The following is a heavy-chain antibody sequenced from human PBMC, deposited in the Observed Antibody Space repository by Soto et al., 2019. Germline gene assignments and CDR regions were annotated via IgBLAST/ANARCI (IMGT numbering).Heavy chain of an antibody. CDR3: ARDSIAAAGTDY. J-gene: IGHJ4*02. CDR2: IIPIFGTA. Sequence: SVEVSCKASGGTFSSYSISWVLQAPGQGLEWMGGIIPIFGTANYAQKFQGRLTITADASTSTAYMELSSLRSEDTAMYYCARDSIAAAGTDYWGQGTLVTVSS. D-gene: IGHD6-13*01. CDR1: GGTFSSYS. V-gene: IGHV1-69*13.